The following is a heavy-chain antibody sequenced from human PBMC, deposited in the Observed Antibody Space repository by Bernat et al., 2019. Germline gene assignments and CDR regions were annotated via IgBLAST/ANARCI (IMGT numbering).Heavy chain of an antibody. D-gene: IGHD2-2*01. CDR1: GFTFSSYG. J-gene: IGHJ6*03. V-gene: IGHV3-33*01. Sequence: QVQLVESGGGVVQPGRSLRLSCAASGFTFSSYGMHWVRQAPGNGLEWVAVIWYDGSNKYYADSVKGRFTISRDNSKNTLYLQMNSLRAEDTAVYYCARDKLVVVPGYYMDVWGKGTTVTVSS. CDR3: ARDKLVVVPGYYMDV. CDR2: IWYDGSNK.